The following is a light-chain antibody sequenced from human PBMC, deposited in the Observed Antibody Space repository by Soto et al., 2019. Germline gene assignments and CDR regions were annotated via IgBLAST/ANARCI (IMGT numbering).Light chain of an antibody. CDR2: AAS. CDR3: QQSYSTPPL. Sequence: DIQMTQSPSSLSASVGDRVTITCRASQSISSYLNWYQQKPGKAPKLLIYAASSLQSGVTSRFSGSGSGTDFTLTISSLQPEDFATYYCQQSYSTPPLFGPGTKVDIK. J-gene: IGKJ3*01. CDR1: QSISSY. V-gene: IGKV1-39*01.